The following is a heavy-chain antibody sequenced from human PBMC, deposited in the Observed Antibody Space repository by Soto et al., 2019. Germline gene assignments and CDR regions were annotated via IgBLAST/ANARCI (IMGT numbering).Heavy chain of an antibody. CDR2: VNPNSGNT. CDR3: ARHYCSGGSCYSPWFDP. Sequence: QVQLVQSGAEVKKPGASVKVSCKASGYTFTSYDINWVRQATGQGLEWMGWVNPNSGNTGYAQKFQGRVTMTRNTSISTAYMELSSLRSEDTAVYYCARHYCSGGSCYSPWFDPWGQGTLVTVSS. V-gene: IGHV1-8*01. CDR1: GYTFTSYD. D-gene: IGHD2-15*01. J-gene: IGHJ5*02.